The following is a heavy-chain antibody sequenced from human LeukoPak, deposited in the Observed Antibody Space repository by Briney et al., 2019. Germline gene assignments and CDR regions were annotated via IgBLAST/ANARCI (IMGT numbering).Heavy chain of an antibody. J-gene: IGHJ5*02. Sequence: ASVKVSCKASGYTFTSYYMHWVRQAPGQGLEWMGIINPSGGSTSYAQKFQGRVTMTRDMSTGTVYMELSSLRSEDTAVYYCARDPQIVVVPAADFNWFDPWGQGTLVTVSS. CDR2: INPSGGST. CDR3: ARDPQIVVVPAADFNWFDP. V-gene: IGHV1-46*01. D-gene: IGHD2-2*01. CDR1: GYTFTSYY.